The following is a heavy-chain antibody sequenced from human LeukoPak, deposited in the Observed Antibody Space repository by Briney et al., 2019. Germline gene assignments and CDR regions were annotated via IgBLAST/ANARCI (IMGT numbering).Heavy chain of an antibody. J-gene: IGHJ3*02. CDR2: LSSSGDSK. CDR3: ARGYTKSQGTFDI. V-gene: IGHV3-48*03. D-gene: IGHD2-8*01. Sequence: GGSLRLSCAASGFTFSSYEMNWVRHTPGKGLEWILYLSSSGDSKYYADSVKGRFTISRDNAKNSLYLQMNSLRAEDTAVYYCARGYTKSQGTFDIWGQGTMVTVSS. CDR1: GFTFSSYE.